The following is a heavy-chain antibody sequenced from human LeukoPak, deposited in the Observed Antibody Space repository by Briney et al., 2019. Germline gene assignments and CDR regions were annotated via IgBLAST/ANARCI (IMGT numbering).Heavy chain of an antibody. CDR3: AAVNDSSGYHPLDY. CDR1: GFTFSSYA. CDR2: ITGSGGST. J-gene: IGHJ4*02. V-gene: IGHV3-23*01. D-gene: IGHD3-22*01. Sequence: PGGSLRLSCAVSGFTFSSYAMTWVRQAPGKGLEWVSGITGSGGSTYYADSVKGRLAISRDNSKNTLYLQMNSLRAEDAAVYYCAAVNDSSGYHPLDYWGQGTLVTVSS.